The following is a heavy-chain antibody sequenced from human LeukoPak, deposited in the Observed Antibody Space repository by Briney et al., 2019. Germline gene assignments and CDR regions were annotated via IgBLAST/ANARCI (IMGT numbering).Heavy chain of an antibody. D-gene: IGHD3-22*01. CDR3: AKDHKYYFDSGTYYEYYFDY. CDR1: GFTFSSYG. CDR2: ISYDGSSK. V-gene: IGHV3-30*18. J-gene: IGHJ4*02. Sequence: PGRSLRLSCAASGFTFSSYGMHWVRQAPGKGLEWVAVISYDGSSKYSADSVKGRFTISRDNSRNTLFLQMNSLRAEDTAVYYCAKDHKYYFDSGTYYEYYFDYWGQGTLVIVSS.